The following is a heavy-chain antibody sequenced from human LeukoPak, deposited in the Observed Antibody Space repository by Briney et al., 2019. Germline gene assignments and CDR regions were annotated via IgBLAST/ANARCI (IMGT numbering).Heavy chain of an antibody. CDR2: INSDGSST. Sequence: GGSLRLSCAASGFTFSSYWMHWVRQAPGKGLVWVSRINSDGSSTSYADSVKGRFTISRDNSKNTLYLQMNSLRAEDTAVYYCAKDLGHTVTTGVFDYWGQGTLVTVSS. V-gene: IGHV3-74*01. J-gene: IGHJ4*02. CDR1: GFTFSSYW. D-gene: IGHD4-11*01. CDR3: AKDLGHTVTTGVFDY.